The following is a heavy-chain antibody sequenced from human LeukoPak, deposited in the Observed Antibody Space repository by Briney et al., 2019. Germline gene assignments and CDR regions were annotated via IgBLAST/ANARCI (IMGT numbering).Heavy chain of an antibody. CDR1: GFTFDDYG. J-gene: IGHJ4*02. CDR2: IYWNGVST. Sequence: PGGSLRLSCAASGFTFDDYGMSWVRQAPGKGLGWVSGIYWNGVSTGYADSVKGRFTISRDNAKNSLYLQMNSLRAEDTALYYCARGYYDSSGYPVYFDYWGQGTLVTVSS. CDR3: ARGYYDSSGYPVYFDY. V-gene: IGHV3-20*04. D-gene: IGHD3-22*01.